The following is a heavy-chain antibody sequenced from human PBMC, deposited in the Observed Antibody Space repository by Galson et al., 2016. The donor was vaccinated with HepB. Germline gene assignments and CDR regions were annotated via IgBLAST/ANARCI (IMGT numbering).Heavy chain of an antibody. V-gene: IGHV3-30-3*01. Sequence: SLRLSCAASGFTFSSYAMHWVRQAPGKGLEWVAIISYDGSSKYYADSVKGRFTISRDNSKNTLYLQMHSLRVEDTAVYYCARDYYYDSRGGFDYWGQGTLVTVSS. J-gene: IGHJ4*02. CDR3: ARDYYYDSRGGFDY. D-gene: IGHD3-22*01. CDR1: GFTFSSYA. CDR2: ISYDGSSK.